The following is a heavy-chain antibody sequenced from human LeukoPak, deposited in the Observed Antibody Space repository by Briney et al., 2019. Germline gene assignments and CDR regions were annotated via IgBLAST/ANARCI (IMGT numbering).Heavy chain of an antibody. CDR3: ARDDDYGDYFFDY. J-gene: IGHJ4*02. D-gene: IGHD4-17*01. V-gene: IGHV3-74*01. CDR2: INSDGSSA. Sequence: GVSLRLSCAASGFTFSSYWMHWVRQAPGKGLVWVSRINSDGSSASYADSVKGRFTISRDNAKNTLYLQMNSLRAEDTAVYYCARDDDYGDYFFDYWGQGTLVTVSS. CDR1: GFTFSSYW.